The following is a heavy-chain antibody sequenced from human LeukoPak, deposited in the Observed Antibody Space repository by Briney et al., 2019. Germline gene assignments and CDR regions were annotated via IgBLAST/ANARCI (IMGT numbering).Heavy chain of an antibody. CDR3: ARGYYDSSGYYPLGY. V-gene: IGHV4-4*07. CDR2: IYTSGST. CDR1: GGSISSYY. D-gene: IGHD3-22*01. Sequence: SETLSLTCTVSGGSISSYYWSWIRQPAGKGLEWIGRIYTSGSTNYDPSLKSRVTMSVDTSKNQFSLKLSSVTAADTAVYYCARGYYDSSGYYPLGYWGQGTLVTVSS. J-gene: IGHJ4*02.